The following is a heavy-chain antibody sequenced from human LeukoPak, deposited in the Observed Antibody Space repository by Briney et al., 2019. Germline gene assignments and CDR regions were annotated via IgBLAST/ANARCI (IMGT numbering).Heavy chain of an antibody. J-gene: IGHJ6*03. Sequence: SETLSLTCTVSGGSISSYYWSWIRRPPGKGLEWIGYIYYSGSTNYNPSLKSRVTISVDTPKNQFSLKLSSVTAADTAVYYCARDEIPTYYYDSSGYYQYYYYYMDVWGKGTTVTVSS. V-gene: IGHV4-59*01. D-gene: IGHD3-22*01. CDR1: GGSISSYY. CDR3: ARDEIPTYYYDSSGYYQYYYYYMDV. CDR2: IYYSGST.